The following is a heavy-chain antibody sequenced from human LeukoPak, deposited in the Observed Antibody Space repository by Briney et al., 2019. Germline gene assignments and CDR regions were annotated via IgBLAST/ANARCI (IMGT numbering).Heavy chain of an antibody. Sequence: ASVKVSCKASGYTFTGYYMHWVRQAPGQGFEWMGIINPSDGSTAYAQKFQGRVTMTKDTSTSTVYMELSSLRSEDTAVYYCARRFRGASDHYYYMDVWGNGTTVTISS. CDR3: ARRFRGASDHYYYMDV. V-gene: IGHV1-46*01. CDR1: GYTFTGYY. J-gene: IGHJ6*03. D-gene: IGHD3-16*01. CDR2: INPSDGST.